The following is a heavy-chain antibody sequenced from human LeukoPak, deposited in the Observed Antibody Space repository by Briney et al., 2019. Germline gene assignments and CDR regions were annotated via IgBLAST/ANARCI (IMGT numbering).Heavy chain of an antibody. Sequence: PSETLSFTCSVSGGSISISSHYCVWVRQPPGKGLEWVGSIYYDGSTYYNPSLKSRVTVSADTSKNQFSLHLRSVTAADTAVYYCSRRGHTTSPHWGQGALVTVSS. CDR1: GGSISISSHY. CDR3: SRRGHTTSPH. D-gene: IGHD1-14*01. V-gene: IGHV4-39*01. CDR2: IYYDGST. J-gene: IGHJ4*02.